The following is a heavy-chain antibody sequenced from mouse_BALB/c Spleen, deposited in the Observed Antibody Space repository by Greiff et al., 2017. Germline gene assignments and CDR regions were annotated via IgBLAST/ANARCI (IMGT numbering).Heavy chain of an antibody. V-gene: IGHV3-2*02. Sequence: EVQLVESGPGLVKPSQSLSLTCTVTGYSITSDYAWNWIRQFPGNKLEWMGYISYSGSTSYNPSLKSRISITRDTSKNQFFLQLNSVTTEDTATYYCAREEELGAYFDYWGQGTTLTVSS. CDR1: GYSITSDYA. J-gene: IGHJ2*01. D-gene: IGHD4-1*01. CDR2: ISYSGST. CDR3: AREEELGAYFDY.